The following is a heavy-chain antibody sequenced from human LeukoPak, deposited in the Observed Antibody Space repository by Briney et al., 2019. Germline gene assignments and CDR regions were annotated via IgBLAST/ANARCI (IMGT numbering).Heavy chain of an antibody. CDR1: GYTFTGYY. CDR3: AKGMTTVYYFDY. Sequence: ASVKVSCKASGYTFTGYYMHWVRQAPGQGLEWMGRINPNSGGTNYAQKFQGRVTMTRDTSISTAYMELSRLRSDDTAVYYCAKGMTTVYYFDYWGQGTLVTVSS. D-gene: IGHD4-17*01. V-gene: IGHV1-2*06. J-gene: IGHJ4*02. CDR2: INPNSGGT.